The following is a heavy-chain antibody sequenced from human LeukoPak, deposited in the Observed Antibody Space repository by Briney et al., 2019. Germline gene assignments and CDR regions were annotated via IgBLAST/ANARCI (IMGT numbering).Heavy chain of an antibody. CDR3: AREDSRIYAFDI. CDR1: GYTFTSYG. V-gene: IGHV1-18*01. D-gene: IGHD6-13*01. J-gene: IGHJ3*02. CDR2: ISAYNGNT. Sequence: GASVKVSCKASGYTFTSYGIIWVRQAPGQGLEWMGRISAYNGNTNYAQKLQGRVTMTTDTSTSTAYMELRSLRSDDTAVYYCAREDSRIYAFDIWGQGTMVTVSS.